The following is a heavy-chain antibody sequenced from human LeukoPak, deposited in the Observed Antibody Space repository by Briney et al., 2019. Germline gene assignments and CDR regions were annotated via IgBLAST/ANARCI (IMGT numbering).Heavy chain of an antibody. CDR2: IYYSGST. J-gene: IGHJ5*02. CDR1: GDSISSYY. V-gene: IGHV4-59*01. Sequence: SETLSLTCTVSGDSISSYYWSWIRQPPGKGLEWIGYIYYSGSTNYNPSLKSRVTISVDTSKNQFSLKLSSVTAADTAVYYCATQYCGSTSCSCPFDPWGQGTLVTVSS. D-gene: IGHD2-2*01. CDR3: ATQYCGSTSCSCPFDP.